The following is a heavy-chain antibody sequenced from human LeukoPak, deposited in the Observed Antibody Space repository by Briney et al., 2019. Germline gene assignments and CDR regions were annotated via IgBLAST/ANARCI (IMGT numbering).Heavy chain of an antibody. D-gene: IGHD1-26*01. CDR1: GYTLTELS. J-gene: IGHJ3*02. CDR3: ATVFGIVGATTEKCAFDI. CDR2: FDPEDGET. Sequence: ASVKVSCKVSGYTLTELSMHWVRQAPGKVLEWMGGFDPEDGETIYAQKFQGRVTMTEDTSTDTAYMELSSLRSEDTAVYYCATVFGIVGATTEKCAFDIWGQGTMVTVSS. V-gene: IGHV1-24*01.